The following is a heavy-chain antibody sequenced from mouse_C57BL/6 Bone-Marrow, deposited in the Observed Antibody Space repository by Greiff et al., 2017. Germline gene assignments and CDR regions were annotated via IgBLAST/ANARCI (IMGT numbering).Heavy chain of an antibody. CDR1: GYTFTGYW. V-gene: IGHV1-9*01. D-gene: IGHD2-4*01. Sequence: QVQLQQSGAELMKPGASVKLSCKATGYTFTGYWIEWVKQRPGHGLEWIGEILPGSGSTNYNEKFKGKATFTADTSSNTAYMQLSSLTTEDSAIYYCARFDDYDEGPSHYYAMDYWGQGTSVTVSS. CDR3: ARFDDYDEGPSHYYAMDY. CDR2: ILPGSGST. J-gene: IGHJ4*01.